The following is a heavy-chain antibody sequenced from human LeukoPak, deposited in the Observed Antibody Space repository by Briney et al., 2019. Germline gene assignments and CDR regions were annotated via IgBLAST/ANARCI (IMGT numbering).Heavy chain of an antibody. J-gene: IGHJ4*02. CDR2: ISSRFAGT. CDR1: GFTFSSYA. CDR3: AKDDTYGQPQLADS. V-gene: IGHV3-23*01. D-gene: IGHD1-1*01. Sequence: PGGSLRLSCAASGFTFSSYAMSWVRQAPGKGLEWVSIISSRFAGTYYADSVKGRFTISRDNSKNTMYLQMNSLRVEDTALYYCAKDDTYGQPQLADSGGQGTLVTVSS.